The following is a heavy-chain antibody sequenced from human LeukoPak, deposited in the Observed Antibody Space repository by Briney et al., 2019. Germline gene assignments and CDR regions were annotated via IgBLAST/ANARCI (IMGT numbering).Heavy chain of an antibody. J-gene: IGHJ4*02. D-gene: IGHD4-17*01. Sequence: SETLSLTCTVSGGSISSYYWSWIRQPPGKGLEWIGYIYYSGSTNYNPSLKSRVTISVDTSKNQFSLKLSSVTAADTAVYYCASHTTVSSHFDYWGQGTLVTVSS. CDR1: GGSISSYY. CDR2: IYYSGST. V-gene: IGHV4-59*01. CDR3: ASHTTVSSHFDY.